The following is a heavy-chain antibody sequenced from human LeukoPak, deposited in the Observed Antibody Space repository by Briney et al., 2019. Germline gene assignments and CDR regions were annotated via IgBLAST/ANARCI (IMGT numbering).Heavy chain of an antibody. Sequence: ASVKVSCKASGYTFTGYYMHWVRQAPGQGLEWMGRINPNSGGTNYAQKLQGRVTMNRDTSISTAYMELSRLRSDDTAVYYCAREGAVRGRSPMGFTHYWGQGTLVTVSS. D-gene: IGHD3-10*01. CDR1: GYTFTGYY. CDR3: AREGAVRGRSPMGFTHY. CDR2: INPNSGGT. V-gene: IGHV1-2*06. J-gene: IGHJ4*02.